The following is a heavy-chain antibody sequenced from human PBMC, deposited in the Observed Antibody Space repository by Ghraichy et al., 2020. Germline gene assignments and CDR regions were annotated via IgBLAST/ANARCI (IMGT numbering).Heavy chain of an antibody. D-gene: IGHD2-15*01. V-gene: IGHV3-74*01. J-gene: IGHJ3*02. CDR2: INSDGSST. CDR3: ARPTCPGGSCYGDAFDI. CDR1: GFTFSSYW. Sequence: GGSLRLSCAASGFTFSSYWMHWVRQAPGKGLVWVSRINSDGSSTSYADSVKGRFTISRDNAKNTLYLQMNSLRAEDTAVYYCARPTCPGGSCYGDAFDIWGQGTMVTVSS.